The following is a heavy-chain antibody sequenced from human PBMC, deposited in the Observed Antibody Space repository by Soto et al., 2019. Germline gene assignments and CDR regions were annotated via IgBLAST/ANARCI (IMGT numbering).Heavy chain of an antibody. V-gene: IGHV4-59*01. CDR3: ARAISDFWSGYYPKDYYYYGMDV. D-gene: IGHD3-3*01. CDR1: GGSISSYY. J-gene: IGHJ6*02. CDR2: TYYSGST. Sequence: SETLSLTCTVSGGSISSYYWSWIRQPPGKGLEWIGYTYYSGSTNYNPSLKSRVTISVDTSKNQFSLKLSSVTAADTAVYYCARAISDFWSGYYPKDYYYYGMDVWGQGTTVTVSS.